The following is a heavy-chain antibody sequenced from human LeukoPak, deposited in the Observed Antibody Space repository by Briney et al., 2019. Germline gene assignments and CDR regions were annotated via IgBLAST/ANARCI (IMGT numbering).Heavy chain of an antibody. Sequence: PGGSLRLSCAASGFTFSSYGMSWVRQAPGKGLEWVSAISGSGGSTYYADSVKGRFTISRDNSKNTLYLQMNSLRAEDTALYYCAKDDRWLQFNYWGQGTLVTVSS. CDR3: AKDDRWLQFNY. V-gene: IGHV3-23*01. J-gene: IGHJ4*02. D-gene: IGHD5-24*01. CDR2: ISGSGGST. CDR1: GFTFSSYG.